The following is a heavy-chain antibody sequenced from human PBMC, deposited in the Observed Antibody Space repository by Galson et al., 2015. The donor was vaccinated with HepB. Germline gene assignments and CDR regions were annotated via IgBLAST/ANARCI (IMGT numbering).Heavy chain of an antibody. CDR1: GFTFSNSA. J-gene: IGHJ3*02. CDR3: ASGDCTNGVCYPFDAFDI. CDR2: IGHNGGNT. D-gene: IGHD2-8*01. V-gene: IGHV3-23*01. Sequence: SLRLSCAASGFTFSNSAMTWVRQAPGKGLEWVSVIGHNGGNTNYAESVKGRFTISRDNSKNTLYLQMNSLRAEDTAAYYCASGDCTNGVCYPFDAFDIWGQGTMVTVSS.